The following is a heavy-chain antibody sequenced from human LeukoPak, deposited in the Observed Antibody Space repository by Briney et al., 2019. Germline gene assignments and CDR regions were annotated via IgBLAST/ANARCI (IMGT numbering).Heavy chain of an antibody. CDR2: INHSGST. V-gene: IGHV4-34*01. CDR3: ARGVPYYYDSSGYYYAPRYYYYYYYMDV. J-gene: IGHJ6*03. D-gene: IGHD3-22*01. Sequence: SETLSLTCAVYGGSFSGYYWSWIRQPPGKGLEWIGEINHSGSTNYNPSLKSRVTISVDTSKNQFSLKLSSVTAADTAVYYCARGVPYYYDSSGYYYAPRYYYYYYYMDVWGKGTTVTVSS. CDR1: GGSFSGYY.